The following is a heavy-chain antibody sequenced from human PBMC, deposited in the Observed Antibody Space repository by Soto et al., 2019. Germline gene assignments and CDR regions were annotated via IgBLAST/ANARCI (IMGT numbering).Heavy chain of an antibody. CDR1: GYTFTGYY. CDR2: INPNSGGT. D-gene: IGHD1-1*01. CDR3: ASEVDVKLEIPYYGMDV. J-gene: IGHJ6*02. V-gene: IGHV1-2*02. Sequence: ASVKVSCKASGYTFTGYYMHWVRQAPGQGLEWMGWINPNSGGTNYAQKFQGRVTMTRDTSISTAYMGLSRLRSDDTAVYYCASEVDVKLEIPYYGMDVWGQGTTVTVSS.